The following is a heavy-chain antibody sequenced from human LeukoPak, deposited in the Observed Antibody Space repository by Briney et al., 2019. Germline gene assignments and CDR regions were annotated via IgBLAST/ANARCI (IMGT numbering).Heavy chain of an antibody. J-gene: IGHJ4*02. CDR2: IDHSGST. CDR3: ARGGKWLYYFDY. CDR1: GGSISSGYY. Sequence: PSETLSLTCTVSGGSISSGYYWGWSRQPPGKGLEWIGSIDHSGSTYYNPSLKSRVTISVDTSKNQFSLKLTSVTAADTAVYYCARGGKWLYYFDYWGQGTLVTVSS. V-gene: IGHV4-38-2*02. D-gene: IGHD6-19*01.